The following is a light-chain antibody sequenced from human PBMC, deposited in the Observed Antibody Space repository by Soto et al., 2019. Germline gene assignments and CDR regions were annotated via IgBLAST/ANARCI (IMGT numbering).Light chain of an antibody. Sequence: DFQMTQSPSSLSASVGDRVTITCRASQSISTYLNWYLQKPGKAPKLLIYDASTLQSGVPSRFSGSGSGTYFTLTISGLQPEDFATYYCQQSYSDPPITFGQGTRLEIK. J-gene: IGKJ5*01. CDR2: DAS. CDR3: QQSYSDPPIT. V-gene: IGKV1-39*01. CDR1: QSISTY.